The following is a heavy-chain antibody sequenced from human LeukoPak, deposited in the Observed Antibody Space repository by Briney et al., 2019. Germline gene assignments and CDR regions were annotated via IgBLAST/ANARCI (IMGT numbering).Heavy chain of an antibody. CDR2: IYYSGST. Sequence: SETLSLTCTVSGGSISSGGYYWSWICQHPGKGLEWIGYIYYSGSTYYNPSLKSRVTISVDTSKNQFSLKLSSVTAADTAVYYCARSPTEYAVFDYWGQGTLVTVSS. CDR1: GGSISSGGYY. J-gene: IGHJ4*02. D-gene: IGHD2/OR15-2a*01. CDR3: ARSPTEYAVFDY. V-gene: IGHV4-31*03.